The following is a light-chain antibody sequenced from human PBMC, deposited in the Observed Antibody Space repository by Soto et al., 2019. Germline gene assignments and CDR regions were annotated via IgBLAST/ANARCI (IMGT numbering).Light chain of an antibody. CDR2: EVS. V-gene: IGLV2-8*01. J-gene: IGLJ1*01. Sequence: SGSPGQSVTISCTGNSNDVGHSSFISWYQQHPGKGPKLIIYEVSKRPSGVPDRFSGSKSGNTASLSVSGLQDEDEADYFCNAQADNGKHVFGTGTKLTVL. CDR3: NAQADNGKHV. CDR1: SNDVGHSSF.